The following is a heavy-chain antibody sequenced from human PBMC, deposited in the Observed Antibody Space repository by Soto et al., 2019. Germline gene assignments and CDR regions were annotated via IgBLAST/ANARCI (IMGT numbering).Heavy chain of an antibody. Sequence: ASVKVSCKASGYTFTGYDMHWVLQAPGQGLEWMGWINPNSGGTNYAQKFQGRVTMTRDTSISTAYMELSRLRSDDTAVYYCARDSANSGYVYREWMDVWGQGTTVTVSS. J-gene: IGHJ6*02. V-gene: IGHV1-2*02. CDR1: GYTFTGYD. CDR2: INPNSGGT. CDR3: ARDSANSGYVYREWMDV. D-gene: IGHD5-12*01.